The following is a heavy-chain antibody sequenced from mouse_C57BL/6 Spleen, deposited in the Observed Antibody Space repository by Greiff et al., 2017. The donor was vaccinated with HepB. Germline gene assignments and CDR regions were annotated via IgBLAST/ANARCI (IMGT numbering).Heavy chain of an antibody. J-gene: IGHJ2*01. CDR1: GYTFTDYE. V-gene: IGHV1-15*01. CDR3: TRSGCNYDYFDY. CDR2: IDPETGGT. D-gene: IGHD2-1*01. Sequence: QVQLQQSGAELVRPGASVTLSCKASGYTFTDYEMHWVKQTPVHGLEWIGAIDPETGGTAYNQKFKGKAILTADKSSSTAYMELRSLTSEDSAVSCCTRSGCNYDYFDYWGQGTTLTVSS.